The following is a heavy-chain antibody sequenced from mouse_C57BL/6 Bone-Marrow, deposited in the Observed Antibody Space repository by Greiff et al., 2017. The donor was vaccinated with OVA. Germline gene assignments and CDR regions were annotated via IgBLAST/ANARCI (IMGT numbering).Heavy chain of an antibody. D-gene: IGHD1-1*01. CDR1: GYAFSSSW. V-gene: IGHV1-82*01. CDR3: ASSLFAY. J-gene: IGHJ3*01. CDR2: IYPGDGDT. Sequence: VQLQESGPELVKPGASVKISCKASGYAFSSSWMNWVKQRPGKGLEWIGRIYPGDGDTNYNGKFTGKATLTADKSSSTAYMHLSSLTSEDSAVYFCASSLFAYWGQGTLVTVSA.